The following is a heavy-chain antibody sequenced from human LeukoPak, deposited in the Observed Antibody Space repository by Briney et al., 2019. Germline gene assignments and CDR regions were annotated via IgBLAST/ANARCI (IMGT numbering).Heavy chain of an antibody. J-gene: IGHJ5*02. D-gene: IGHD3-16*01. CDR1: GIIITSYW. V-gene: IGHV3-7*01. CDR3: ASHSYGYNH. Sequence: GGSLRLTCAASGIIITSYWMSWVRQTPGKGLEWVANIKQDGSEKNYVDSVKGRFTIFRDNARNSLYLQMNSLRAEDTAVYYCASHSYGYNHWGQGTLVIVSS. CDR2: IKQDGSEK.